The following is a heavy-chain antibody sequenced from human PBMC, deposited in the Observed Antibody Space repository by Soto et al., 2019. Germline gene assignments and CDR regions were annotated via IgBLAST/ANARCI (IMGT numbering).Heavy chain of an antibody. CDR3: ASVEASSRNLAPYYLDF. V-gene: IGHV4-59*01. J-gene: IGHJ4*02. CDR2: IHYSGTT. D-gene: IGHD6-13*01. CDR1: GGSMRNYF. Sequence: PSDTLSLTCTVSGGSMRNYFWTWIRQPPGKGLEWIGYIHYSGTTSFFPSYNPSLRSRVTISEDTSKNQFSLKLLSVTTADTAVYFCASVEASSRNLAPYYLDFWGQWTLVT.